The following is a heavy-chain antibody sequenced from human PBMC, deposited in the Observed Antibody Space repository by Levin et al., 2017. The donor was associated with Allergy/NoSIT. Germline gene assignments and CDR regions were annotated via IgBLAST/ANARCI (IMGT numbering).Heavy chain of an antibody. Sequence: GGSLRLSCAASGFTFSSYSMNWVRQAPGKGLEWVSSISSSSSYIYYADSVKGRFTISRDNAKNSLYLQMNSLRAEDTAVYYCAMTDRPRGINYGMDVWGQGTTVTVSS. CDR2: ISSSSSYI. V-gene: IGHV3-21*01. J-gene: IGHJ6*02. D-gene: IGHD2-15*01. CDR1: GFTFSSYS. CDR3: AMTDRPRGINYGMDV.